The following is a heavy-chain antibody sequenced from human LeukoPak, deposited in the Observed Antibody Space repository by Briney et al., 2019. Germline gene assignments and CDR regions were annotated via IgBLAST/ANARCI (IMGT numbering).Heavy chain of an antibody. CDR3: ARGKWELLRGYLYYFDY. J-gene: IGHJ4*02. CDR2: INHSGST. D-gene: IGHD1-26*01. Sequence: SETLSLTCAVYGGSFSGYYWSWIRQPPGKGLEWIGEINHSGSTNYNPSLKSRVTIPVDTSKNQFSLKLSSVTAADTAVYYCARGKWELLRGYLYYFDYWGQGTLVTVSS. V-gene: IGHV4-34*01. CDR1: GGSFSGYY.